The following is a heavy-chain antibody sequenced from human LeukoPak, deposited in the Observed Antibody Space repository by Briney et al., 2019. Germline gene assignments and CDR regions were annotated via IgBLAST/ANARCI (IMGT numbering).Heavy chain of an antibody. CDR3: ARAKTYSNYPFDI. CDR1: GGSISSYY. J-gene: IGHJ3*02. Sequence: PSETLSLTCTVSGGSISSYYWSWIRQPPGKGLEWIGYIYYSGSTNYNPSLKSRVTISVDTSKNQFSLKLSSVTAADTAVYYCARAKTYSNYPFDIWGQGTMVTVSS. V-gene: IGHV4-59*01. CDR2: IYYSGST. D-gene: IGHD4-11*01.